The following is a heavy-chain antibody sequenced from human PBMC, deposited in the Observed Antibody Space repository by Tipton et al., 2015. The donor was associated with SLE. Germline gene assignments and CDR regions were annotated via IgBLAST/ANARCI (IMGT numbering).Heavy chain of an antibody. J-gene: IGHJ4*02. CDR3: ARHGSSSARGYFDY. D-gene: IGHD6-6*01. CDR1: GGSISSSSYF. V-gene: IGHV4-39*01. Sequence: LRLSCTVSGGSISSSSYFWGWTRQPPGKGLEWIGSVYYSGSTFYNPSLKSRVTISLDTSKNQFSLKLSSVTAADTAVYYCARHGSSSARGYFDYWGQGTLVTVSS. CDR2: VYYSGST.